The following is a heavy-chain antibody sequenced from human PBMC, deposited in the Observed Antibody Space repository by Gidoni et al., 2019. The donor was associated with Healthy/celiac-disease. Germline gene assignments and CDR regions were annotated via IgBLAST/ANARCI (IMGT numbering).Heavy chain of an antibody. CDR3: AKSLLWFGDSDFDI. Sequence: QVQLVESGGGVVQPGRSLRLSCAASGFTFSSYGMHWVRQAPGKGLEWVAVISYDGSNKYYADSVKGRFTISRDNSKNTLYLQMNSLRAEDTAVYYCAKSLLWFGDSDFDIWGQGTMVTVSS. V-gene: IGHV3-30*18. CDR2: ISYDGSNK. J-gene: IGHJ3*02. CDR1: GFTFSSYG. D-gene: IGHD3-10*01.